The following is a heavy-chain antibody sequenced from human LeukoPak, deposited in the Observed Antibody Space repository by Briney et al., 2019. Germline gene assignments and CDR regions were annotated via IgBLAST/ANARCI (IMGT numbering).Heavy chain of an antibody. Sequence: PGGSLRLSCEASGFTLTTYIMTWVRQAPGKGLEWVSAISGSGGSTYYADSVKGRFTISRDNSKNTLYLQMNSLRAEDTAVYYCAKDRIIIAARPDYWGQGTLVTVSS. D-gene: IGHD6-6*01. CDR2: ISGSGGST. CDR1: GFTLTTYI. V-gene: IGHV3-23*01. CDR3: AKDRIIIAARPDY. J-gene: IGHJ4*02.